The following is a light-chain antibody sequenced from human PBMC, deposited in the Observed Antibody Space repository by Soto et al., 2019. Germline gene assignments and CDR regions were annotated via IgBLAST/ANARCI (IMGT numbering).Light chain of an antibody. J-gene: IGKJ5*01. CDR2: KAS. V-gene: IGKV1-5*03. CDR1: QSISSW. Sequence: DIQMTQSPSTLSASVGDRVTITCRASQSISSWLAWYQQKPGKAPKLLIYKASSLESGVPSRFSGSGSGTEFTLTISSLQPDDFATYYCQQYNSYSITFGQATRRRL. CDR3: QQYNSYSIT.